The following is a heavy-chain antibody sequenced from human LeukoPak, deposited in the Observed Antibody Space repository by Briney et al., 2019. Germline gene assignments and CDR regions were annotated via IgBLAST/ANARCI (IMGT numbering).Heavy chain of an antibody. CDR3: ARGGAYYDFWSGYSLVDY. Sequence: PSETLSLTCAVHGGSFSGYYWSWIRQPPGKGLEWIGEINHSGSTNYNPSLKSRVTISVDTSKNQFSLKLSSVTAADTAVYYCARGGAYYDFWSGYSLVDYWGQGTLVTVSS. V-gene: IGHV4-34*01. CDR1: GGSFSGYY. CDR2: INHSGST. D-gene: IGHD3-3*01. J-gene: IGHJ4*02.